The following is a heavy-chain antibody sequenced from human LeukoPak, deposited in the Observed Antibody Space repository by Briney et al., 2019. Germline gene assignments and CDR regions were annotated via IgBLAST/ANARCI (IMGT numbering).Heavy chain of an antibody. CDR1: GGSISSYY. CDR3: ARGRYYDSSGYPHFDY. CDR2: IFYSGST. D-gene: IGHD3-22*01. Sequence: PSETLSLTCTVSGGSISSYYWSWIRQPPGKGLEWIGYIFYSGSTNYNPSLKSRVTISVDTSKNQFSLKLSSVTAADTAVYYCARGRYYDSSGYPHFDYWGQGTLVTVSS. J-gene: IGHJ4*02. V-gene: IGHV4-59*01.